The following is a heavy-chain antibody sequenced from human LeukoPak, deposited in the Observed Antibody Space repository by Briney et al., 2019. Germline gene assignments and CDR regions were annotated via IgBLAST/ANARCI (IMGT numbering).Heavy chain of an antibody. J-gene: IGHJ4*02. D-gene: IGHD4-17*01. CDR1: GFTSSSYA. CDR3: ARSDYGDYDIVY. CDR2: ISYDGSNK. Sequence: PGGSLRLSCAASGFTSSSYAMHWVRQAPGKGLEWVAVISYDGSNKYYADSVKGRFTISRDNSKNTLYLQMNSLRAEDTAVYYCARSDYGDYDIVYWGQGTLVTVSS. V-gene: IGHV3-30-3*01.